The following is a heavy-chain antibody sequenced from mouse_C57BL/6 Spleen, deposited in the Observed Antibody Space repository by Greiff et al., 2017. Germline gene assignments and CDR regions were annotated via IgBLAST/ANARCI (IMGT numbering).Heavy chain of an antibody. CDR3: ARRDYYGSSGAWFAY. CDR1: GYTFTSYW. D-gene: IGHD1-1*01. CDR2: IYPGSGST. Sequence: QVQLQQSGAELVKPGASVKMSCKASGYTFTSYWITWVKQRPGQGLEWIGDIYPGSGSTNYNEKFKSKATLTVDTSSSTAYMQLSSLTSEDSAVYDCARRDYYGSSGAWFAYWGQGTLVTVSA. J-gene: IGHJ3*01. V-gene: IGHV1-55*01.